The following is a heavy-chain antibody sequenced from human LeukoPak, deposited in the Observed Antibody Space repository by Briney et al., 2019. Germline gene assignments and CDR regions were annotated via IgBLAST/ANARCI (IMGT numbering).Heavy chain of an antibody. CDR1: GGSFSGYY. D-gene: IGHD3-10*01. CDR3: ADGSGSGGSFDY. CDR2: INHSGST. J-gene: IGHJ4*02. V-gene: IGHV4-34*01. Sequence: SETLSLTCAVYGGSFSGYYWSWIRQPPGKGVEWIGEINHSGSTNYNPSLKSRVTISVDTSKNQFSLKLSSVTAADTAVYYCADGSGSGGSFDYWGQGTLVTVSS.